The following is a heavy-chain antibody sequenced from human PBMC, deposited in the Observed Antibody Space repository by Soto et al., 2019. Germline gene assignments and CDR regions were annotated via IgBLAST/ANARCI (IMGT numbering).Heavy chain of an antibody. D-gene: IGHD3-22*01. CDR1: GFSFSSYA. CDR3: AKVEDYYSSGYPGSWDY. CDR2: ISGSGGST. Sequence: EVQLLESGGGLVQPGGSLRLSCAASGFSFSSYAMSWVRQAPGKGLEWVSAISGSGGSTYYADSVKGRFTISRDNSKNTLYLQMNSLRAEDTAVYYCAKVEDYYSSGYPGSWDYWGQGTLVTVSS. V-gene: IGHV3-23*01. J-gene: IGHJ4*02.